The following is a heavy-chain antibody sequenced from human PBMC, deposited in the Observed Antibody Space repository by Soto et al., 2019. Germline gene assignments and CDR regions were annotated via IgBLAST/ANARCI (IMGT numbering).Heavy chain of an antibody. D-gene: IGHD6-19*01. CDR2: ISGSGGST. J-gene: IGHJ4*02. V-gene: IGHV3-23*01. CDR3: ATPPTYSSGWAGFGAEFDY. CDR1: GFTFSSYA. Sequence: GGSLRLSCAASGFTFSSYAMSWVRQAPGKGLEWVSAISGSGGSTYYADSVKGRFTISRDNSKNTLYLQMNSLRAEDTAVYYCATPPTYSSGWAGFGAEFDYWGQGTLVTVSS.